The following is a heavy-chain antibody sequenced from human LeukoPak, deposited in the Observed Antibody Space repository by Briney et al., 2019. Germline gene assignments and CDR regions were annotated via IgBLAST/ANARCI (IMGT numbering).Heavy chain of an antibody. CDR2: IRYDGSNK. V-gene: IGHV3-30*02. CDR1: GFTFSSYG. D-gene: IGHD3-22*01. CDR3: ARDGIDRSSGTSYYYYMAV. J-gene: IGHJ6*03. Sequence: GALRLSCAASGFTFSSYGMHWVRQAPGKGLEWVAFIRYDGSNKYYADSVKGRFTISRDNSKSTLYLQMNSLRAEDTAVYYCARDGIDRSSGTSYYYYMAVWGKGTTVTISS.